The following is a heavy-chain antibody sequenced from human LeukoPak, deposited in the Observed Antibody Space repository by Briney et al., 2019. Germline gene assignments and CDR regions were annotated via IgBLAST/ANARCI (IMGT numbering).Heavy chain of an antibody. V-gene: IGHV1-2*02. CDR1: GYTFTVYY. Sequence: ASVSVSCKSSGYTFTVYYMHWVRQAPGQGREWMGWINPNSGGTNYAQKFQGRVTMTRDTSISTAYMELSRLRSDDTAVYYCARERRSSGWYPADYWGQGTLVTVSS. J-gene: IGHJ4*02. CDR2: INPNSGGT. D-gene: IGHD6-19*01. CDR3: ARERRSSGWYPADY.